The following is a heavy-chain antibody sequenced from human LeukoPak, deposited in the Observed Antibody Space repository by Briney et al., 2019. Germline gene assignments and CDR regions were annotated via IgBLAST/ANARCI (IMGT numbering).Heavy chain of an antibody. CDR2: IWYDGSNK. V-gene: IGHV3-33*01. J-gene: IGHJ5*02. Sequence: GGSLRLFCAASGFTFSSYGMHWVRQAPGKGLEWVAVIWYDGSNKYYADSVKGRFTISRDNSKNTLYLQMNSLRAEDTAVYYCARELWFGERRFDPWGQGTLVTVSS. D-gene: IGHD3-10*01. CDR3: ARELWFGERRFDP. CDR1: GFTFSSYG.